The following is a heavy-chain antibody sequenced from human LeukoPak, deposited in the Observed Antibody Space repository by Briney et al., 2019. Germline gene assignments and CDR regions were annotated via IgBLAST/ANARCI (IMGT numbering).Heavy chain of an antibody. D-gene: IGHD4-23*01. Sequence: ASVKVSCKASGYTFTSYGISWVRQAPGQGLEWMGWISAYNGNTNYAQKLQGRVTMTTDTSTSTAYMELSSLRSEDTAVYYCARVSGGNSWDYYYYGMDVWGQGTTVTVSS. CDR3: ARVSGGNSWDYYYYGMDV. CDR2: ISAYNGNT. J-gene: IGHJ6*02. CDR1: GYTFTSYG. V-gene: IGHV1-18*01.